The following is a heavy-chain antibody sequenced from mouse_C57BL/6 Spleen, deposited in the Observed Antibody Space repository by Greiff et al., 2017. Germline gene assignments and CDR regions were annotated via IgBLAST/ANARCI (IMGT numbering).Heavy chain of an antibody. Sequence: EVQLVESGGGLVKPGGSLKLSCAASGFTFSSYAMSWVRQTPEKRLEWVATISDGGSYTYYPDNVKGRFTIYRDNAKNNLYLQMSHLKSEDTAMYYCARDGSPYWYFDVWGTGTTVTVSS. D-gene: IGHD6-1*01. V-gene: IGHV5-4*01. CDR1: GFTFSSYA. CDR3: ARDGSPYWYFDV. CDR2: ISDGGSYT. J-gene: IGHJ1*03.